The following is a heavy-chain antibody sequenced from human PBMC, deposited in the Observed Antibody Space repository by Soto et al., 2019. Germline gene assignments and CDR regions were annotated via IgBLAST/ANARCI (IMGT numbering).Heavy chain of an antibody. D-gene: IGHD2-2*01. V-gene: IGHV3-74*01. Sequence: EVQLVASGGDLVQPGGSLRLSCAASGFTFSSHWMHWVRRVPGKGLVWVSHINTDGGITGYADSVKGRFTISRDNAKNTLYLQMNGLRVEDTSVYYCTREAGYCSRTSCYRRAFDSWGQGTMVTVSS. CDR1: GFTFSSHW. CDR2: INTDGGIT. CDR3: TREAGYCSRTSCYRRAFDS. J-gene: IGHJ3*02.